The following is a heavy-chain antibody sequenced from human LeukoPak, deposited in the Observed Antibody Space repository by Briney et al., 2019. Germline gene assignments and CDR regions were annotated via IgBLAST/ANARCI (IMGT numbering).Heavy chain of an antibody. J-gene: IGHJ4*02. D-gene: IGHD6-19*01. CDR2: FSDSSGST. CDR1: GFTFSNYA. V-gene: IGHV3-23*01. CDR3: AKARDSSGPYGDY. Sequence: GGSLXLSCAASGFTFSNYAMSWVRQAPGKGLEGVSAFSDSSGSTQYADSVKGRFTISRDNSKNTLYLQMNSLRAEDTAVYYCAKARDSSGPYGDYWGQGTLVTVSS.